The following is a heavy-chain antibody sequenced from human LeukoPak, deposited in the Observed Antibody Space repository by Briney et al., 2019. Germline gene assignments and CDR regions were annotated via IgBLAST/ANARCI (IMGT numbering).Heavy chain of an antibody. CDR2: IYPGDSDT. J-gene: IGHJ6*02. CDR3: ARRGGYCSGGSCYLPELYYYYGMDV. D-gene: IGHD2-15*01. Sequence: GESLKISCKGSGYSFTSYWIGWVRQMPGKGLEWMGIIYPGDSDTRYSPSFQGQVTISAGKSISTAYLQWSSLKASDTAMYYCARRGGYCSGGSCYLPELYYYYGMDVWGQGTTVTVSS. V-gene: IGHV5-51*01. CDR1: GYSFTSYW.